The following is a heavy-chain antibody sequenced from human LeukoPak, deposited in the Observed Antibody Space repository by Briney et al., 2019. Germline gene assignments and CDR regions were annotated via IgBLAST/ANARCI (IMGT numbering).Heavy chain of an antibody. Sequence: GGSLRLSCAASGFTFSSYGMHWVRQAPGKGLEWVSFVSISSGTIYYADSVKGRLSISRDNTKNSLDLQMNSLRAEDTAVYYCARAMSTFGGVRNYFDSWGQGILVTVSS. V-gene: IGHV3-48*04. D-gene: IGHD3-16*01. CDR1: GFTFSSYG. CDR2: VSISSGTI. CDR3: ARAMSTFGGVRNYFDS. J-gene: IGHJ4*02.